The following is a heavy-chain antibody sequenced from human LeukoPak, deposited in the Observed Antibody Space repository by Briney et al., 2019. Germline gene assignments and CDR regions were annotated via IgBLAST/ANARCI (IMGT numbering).Heavy chain of an antibody. J-gene: IGHJ4*02. D-gene: IGHD3-10*01. Sequence: GGSLRLSCAASGFTFSSYAMHWVRQAPGKGLEWVAVISYDGSNKYYADSVKGRFTISRDNSKNTLYLQMNSLRAEDTAVYYCARDRGKIGFDYWGQGTLVTVSS. CDR3: ARDRGKIGFDY. V-gene: IGHV3-30*04. CDR1: GFTFSSYA. CDR2: ISYDGSNK.